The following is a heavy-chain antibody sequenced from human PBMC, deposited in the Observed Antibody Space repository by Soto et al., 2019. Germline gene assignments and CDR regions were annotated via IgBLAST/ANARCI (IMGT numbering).Heavy chain of an antibody. CDR1: GGSINSNRW. V-gene: IGHV4-4*02. CDR2: IHDGGTT. Sequence: HVKLQESGPGLVKPSGTLSLTCAVSGGSINSNRWWTWIRQAPGKGLEWIGEIHDGGTTNYTLSLKSRVTLSIDESKSQFSLAMKSVRAADTAVYYCAGPWAAGYGWLDPWGQGILVTVSS. D-gene: IGHD3-9*01. J-gene: IGHJ5*02. CDR3: AGPWAAGYGWLDP.